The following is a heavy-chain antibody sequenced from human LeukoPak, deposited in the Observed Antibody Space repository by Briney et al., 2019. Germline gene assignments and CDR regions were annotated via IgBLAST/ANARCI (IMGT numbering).Heavy chain of an antibody. J-gene: IGHJ5*02. CDR2: IKQDGSQD. CDR3: ARELKGFNL. CDR1: GFYFSAYL. V-gene: IGHV3-7*04. Sequence: WGSLRLSCEASGFYFSAYLMSWVRQAPGKGLEWVANIKQDGSQDFYLDSVKGRFTISRDNGNNSLYPHMTRLRVEDTAVYYCARELKGFNLWGQGALVTVSS.